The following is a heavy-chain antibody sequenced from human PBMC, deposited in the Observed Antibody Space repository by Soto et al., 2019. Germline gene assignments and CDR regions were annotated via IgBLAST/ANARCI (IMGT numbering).Heavy chain of an antibody. J-gene: IGHJ6*02. CDR2: ISGSGGST. D-gene: IGHD6-19*01. CDR3: AKGAGYSSGWYPKRYYYYGMEV. Sequence: GSLRLSSKAAGLTLGDYAMGWVRHAPGKGLEWVSGISGSGGSTYYADSVKGRFTIYRDNSKNTLYLQMNSLRAEETAVYYCAKGAGYSSGWYPKRYYYYGMEVWGQGTTVTVSS. V-gene: IGHV3-23*01. CDR1: GLTLGDYA.